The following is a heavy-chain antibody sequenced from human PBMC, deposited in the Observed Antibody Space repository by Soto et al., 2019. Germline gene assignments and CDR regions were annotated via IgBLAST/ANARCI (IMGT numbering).Heavy chain of an antibody. CDR1: GGSISSGGYY. J-gene: IGHJ5*02. CDR3: ARNPITMVRGVIGWFDP. Sequence: QVQLQESGPGRVKPSQTLSLTCTVSGGSISSGGYYWSWIRQHPGKGLEWMGYISYSGSTYYNPALKSRLTISVNTSKNQFSLKLSSVTAAGTALYYCARNPITMVRGVIGWFDPWGQGTLVTVSS. D-gene: IGHD3-10*01. CDR2: ISYSGST. V-gene: IGHV4-31*03.